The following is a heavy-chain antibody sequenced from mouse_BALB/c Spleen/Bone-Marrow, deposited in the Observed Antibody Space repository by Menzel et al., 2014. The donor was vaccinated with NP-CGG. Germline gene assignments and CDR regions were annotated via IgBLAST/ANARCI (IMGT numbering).Heavy chain of an antibody. Sequence: LQESGSELVRPGASVELSCKASGYTFTSYWTHWVRQRHGQGLEWIGNIYPGSGRTYYDEKFKNKVSLTVDTSSSTAYMHLSSLTSEDSAVYYCTRREGAYYGNYVGYFDYWGQGTTLTVSS. CDR1: GYTFTSYW. V-gene: IGHV1S22*01. CDR2: IYPGSGRT. J-gene: IGHJ2*01. CDR3: TRREGAYYGNYVGYFDY. D-gene: IGHD2-10*01.